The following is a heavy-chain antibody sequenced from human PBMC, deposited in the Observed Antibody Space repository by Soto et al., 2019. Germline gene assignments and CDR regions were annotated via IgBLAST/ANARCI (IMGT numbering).Heavy chain of an antibody. CDR3: AKKPRLLDS. V-gene: IGHV3-7*01. Sequence: PGGSLRLSCAASGFTLSISWMNWVRQAPGRGLEWVAYISSDGRETNYVDSVKGRFTISRDNAKSSVFLQMNSLRAEDTAVYYCAKKPRLLDSWGQGTLVTVSS. D-gene: IGHD6-6*01. CDR2: ISSDGRET. J-gene: IGHJ4*02. CDR1: GFTLSISW.